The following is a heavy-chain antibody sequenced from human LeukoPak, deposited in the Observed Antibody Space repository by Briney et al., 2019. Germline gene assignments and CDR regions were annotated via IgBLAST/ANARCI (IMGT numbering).Heavy chain of an antibody. D-gene: IGHD1-1*01. J-gene: IGHJ3*02. CDR2: IYYSGGT. CDR3: ARHRNGAFDI. CDR1: GGSMNSYY. V-gene: IGHV4-59*08. Sequence: PSETLSLTCTVSGGSMNSYYWSWFRQPPGKGLEWIGYIYYSGGTNYNPPLKSRVTISVDTSKSQFSLKLSSVTAADTAVYYCARHRNGAFDIWGQGTMVTVSP.